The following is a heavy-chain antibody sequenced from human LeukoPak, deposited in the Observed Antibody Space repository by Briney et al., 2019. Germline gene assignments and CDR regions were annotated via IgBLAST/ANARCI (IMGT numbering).Heavy chain of an antibody. D-gene: IGHD3-10*01. V-gene: IGHV4-34*01. J-gene: IGHJ4*02. Sequence: KPSETLSLTCAVYGGSFSGYYWSWIRQPPGKGLEWIGEINHSGSTNYNPSLKSRVTISVDTSKNQFSLKLSSVTAADTAVYYCARHLMVQYGSGSYASGPLGYWGQGTLVTVSS. CDR2: INHSGST. CDR1: GGSFSGYY. CDR3: ARHLMVQYGSGSYASGPLGY.